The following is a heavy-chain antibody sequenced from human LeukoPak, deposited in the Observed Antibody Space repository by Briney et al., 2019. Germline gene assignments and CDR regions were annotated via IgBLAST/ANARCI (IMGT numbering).Heavy chain of an antibody. V-gene: IGHV3-30-3*01. D-gene: IGHD6-13*01. Sequence: GGSLRLSCAASGFTFGSYAMHWVRQAPGEGLEWVSVISYDGSNKYYADSVKGRFTISRDNSKNTLYLQMNSLRAEDTAVYYCARASRAYGISWPPDYWGQGTLVTVSS. J-gene: IGHJ4*02. CDR3: ARASRAYGISWPPDY. CDR2: ISYDGSNK. CDR1: GFTFGSYA.